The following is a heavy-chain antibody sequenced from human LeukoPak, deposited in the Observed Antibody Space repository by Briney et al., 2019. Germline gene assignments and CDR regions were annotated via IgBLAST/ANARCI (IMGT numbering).Heavy chain of an antibody. D-gene: IGHD6-6*01. Sequence: SETLSLTCTVSGGSISSYYWSWIRQPPGKGLEWIGYIYYSGSTNYNPSLKSRVTISVDTSKNQFSLKLSSVTAADTAVYYCARGRKLVRRRKSDAFDIWGQGTMVTVSS. J-gene: IGHJ3*02. V-gene: IGHV4-59*01. CDR2: IYYSGST. CDR3: ARGRKLVRRRKSDAFDI. CDR1: GGSISSYY.